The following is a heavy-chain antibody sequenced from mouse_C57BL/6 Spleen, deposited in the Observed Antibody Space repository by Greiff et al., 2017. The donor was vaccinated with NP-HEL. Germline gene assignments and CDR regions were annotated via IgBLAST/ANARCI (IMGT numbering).Heavy chain of an antibody. CDR1: GFTFSDYG. D-gene: IGHD2-3*01. J-gene: IGHJ4*01. Sequence: EVQRVESGGGLVKPGGSLKLSCAASGFTFSDYGMHWVRQAPEKGLEWVAYISSGSSTIYYADTVKGRFTISRDNAKNTLFLQMTSLRSEDTAMYYCARGGLLLYYAMDYWGQGTSVTVSS. CDR2: ISSGSSTI. V-gene: IGHV5-17*01. CDR3: ARGGLLLYYAMDY.